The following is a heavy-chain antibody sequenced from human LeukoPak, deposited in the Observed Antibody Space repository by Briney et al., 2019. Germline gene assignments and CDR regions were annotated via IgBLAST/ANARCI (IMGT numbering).Heavy chain of an antibody. Sequence: GGSLRLSCAASGFTFSSYWMHWVRQAPGKGLVWVSRINSDGSSTSYADSVKGRFTISRDNAKNTLYLQMNSLRAEDTAVYYCARVRGMVRGVVFDYWGQGTLVTVSS. D-gene: IGHD3-10*01. CDR2: INSDGSST. J-gene: IGHJ4*02. CDR3: ARVRGMVRGVVFDY. CDR1: GFTFSSYW. V-gene: IGHV3-74*01.